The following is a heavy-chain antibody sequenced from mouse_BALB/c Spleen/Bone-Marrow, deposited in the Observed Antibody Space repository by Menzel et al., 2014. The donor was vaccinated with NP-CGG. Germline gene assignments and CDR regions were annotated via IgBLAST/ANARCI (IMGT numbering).Heavy chain of an antibody. CDR3: ARGYYGRTYGWYFDV. D-gene: IGHD1-1*01. J-gene: IGHJ1*01. CDR1: GYTFTNYW. CDR2: IDPSDSET. V-gene: IGHV1-69*02. Sequence: LVESGAEFVKPGAPVKLSCKASGYTFTNYWMNWVKQRPGRGLEWIGRIDPSDSETHYNQKFKDKATLTVDKSSSTAYIQLNSLTSEDSAVYYCARGYYGRTYGWYFDVWGAGTTVTVSS.